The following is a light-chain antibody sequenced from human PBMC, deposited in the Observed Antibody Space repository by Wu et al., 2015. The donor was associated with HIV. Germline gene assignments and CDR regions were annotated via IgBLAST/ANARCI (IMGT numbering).Light chain of an antibody. Sequence: DIQMTQSPSTLSASVGDRVTITCRASQSISSWLAWYQQKPGKAPKLLIYKASSLESGVPSRFSGSESGTDFTLTINSLQPDDFATYFCQHFDSYSPSYTVGQGTKVDVK. CDR2: KAS. J-gene: IGKJ1*01. CDR3: QHFDSYSPSYT. CDR1: QSISSW. V-gene: IGKV1-5*03.